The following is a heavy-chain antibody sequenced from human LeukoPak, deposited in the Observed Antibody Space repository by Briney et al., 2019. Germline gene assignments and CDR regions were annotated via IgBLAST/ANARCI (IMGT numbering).Heavy chain of an antibody. Sequence: PSETLSLTCTGYTGSISSYYWSRLPQPAGKGLEWIGRTYTSGSTNYNPSLNSRVTMSVDTSKNQFSLKLSSVTAADTAVYYCARDNVSGFDYWGQGTLVTVSS. CDR3: ARDNVSGFDY. D-gene: IGHD3-3*01. CDR1: TGSISSYY. V-gene: IGHV4-4*07. J-gene: IGHJ4*02. CDR2: TYTSGST.